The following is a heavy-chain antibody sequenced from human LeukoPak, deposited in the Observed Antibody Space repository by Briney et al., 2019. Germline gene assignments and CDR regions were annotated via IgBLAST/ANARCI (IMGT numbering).Heavy chain of an antibody. CDR2: IYYSGST. V-gene: IGHV4-30-4*01. CDR3: ASAIVVVPAAINYYYYGMDV. CDR1: GGSISSGDYY. D-gene: IGHD2-2*02. Sequence: PSETLSLTCTVSGGSISSGDYYWSWIRQPPGKGLEWIGYIYYSGSTYYNPSLKSRVTISVDTSKNQFSLKLSSVTAADTAVYYCASAIVVVPAAINYYYYGMDVWGQGTTVTVSS. J-gene: IGHJ6*02.